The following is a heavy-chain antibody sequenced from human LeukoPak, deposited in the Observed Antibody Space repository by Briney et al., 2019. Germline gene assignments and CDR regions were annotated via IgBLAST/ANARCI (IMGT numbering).Heavy chain of an antibody. D-gene: IGHD3-10*01. CDR3: ARGRKVVGEFWRPYYYHYMDV. V-gene: IGHV4-34*01. CDR2: INHSGST. Sequence: SETLSLTCAVYGGSFSGYYWSWIRQSPGKGLEWIGEINHSGSTNYNPSLKSRVTISVDTSKNQFSLRLSSVTAADTAVYYCARGRKVVGEFWRPYYYHYMDVWGKGTTVTVSS. CDR1: GGSFSGYY. J-gene: IGHJ6*03.